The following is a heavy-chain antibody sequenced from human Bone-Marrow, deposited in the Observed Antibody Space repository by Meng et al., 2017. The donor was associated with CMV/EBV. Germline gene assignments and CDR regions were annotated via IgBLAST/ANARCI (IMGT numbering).Heavy chain of an antibody. CDR3: AKEGLYESSGKLDY. CDR1: GFTFDDYA. J-gene: IGHJ4*02. CDR2: ISWNSGSI. Sequence: GGSLRLSCAASGFTFDDYAMHWVRQAPGKGLEWVSGISWNSGSISYADSVKGRFTISRDNAKNSLYLQMNSLRAEDTALYYCAKEGLYESSGKLDYWGQGTLVTVSS. V-gene: IGHV3-9*01. D-gene: IGHD3-22*01.